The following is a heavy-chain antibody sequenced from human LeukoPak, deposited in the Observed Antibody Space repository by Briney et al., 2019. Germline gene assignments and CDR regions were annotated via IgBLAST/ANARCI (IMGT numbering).Heavy chain of an antibody. J-gene: IGHJ6*02. V-gene: IGHV4-31*03. CDR3: ARDVYRYGSGSYQYYYYGMDV. D-gene: IGHD3-10*01. Sequence: PSETLSLTCTVSGGSISSGGYCWSWIRQHPGKGLEWFGYIYYSGSTYYNPSLKSRVTISVDTSKNQFSLKLSSVTAADTAVYYCARDVYRYGSGSYQYYYYGMDVWGQGTTVTVSS. CDR2: IYYSGST. CDR1: GGSISSGGYC.